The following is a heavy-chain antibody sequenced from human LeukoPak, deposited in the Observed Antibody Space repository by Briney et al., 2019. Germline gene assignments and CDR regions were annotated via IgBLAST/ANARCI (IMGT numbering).Heavy chain of an antibody. CDR3: ARVGIDYGDYGDFDYYYGMDV. Sequence: GSLRLSCAASGFTFSDYYMSWIRQAPGKGLEWVSYISSSGSTIYYADSVKGRFTISRDNAKNSLYLQMNSLRAEDTAVYYCARVGIDYGDYGDFDYYYGMDVWGQGTTVTVSS. J-gene: IGHJ6*02. D-gene: IGHD4-17*01. V-gene: IGHV3-11*04. CDR1: GFTFSDYY. CDR2: ISSSGSTI.